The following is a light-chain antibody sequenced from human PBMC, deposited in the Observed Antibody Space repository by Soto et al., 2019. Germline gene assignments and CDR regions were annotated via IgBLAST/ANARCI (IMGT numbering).Light chain of an antibody. CDR1: QSVLYSSNNKNY. J-gene: IGKJ2*01. V-gene: IGKV4-1*01. CDR3: QQYESTPPT. Sequence: DIVMTQYPDSLAVSLGERATINCQSSQSVLYSSNNKNYLAWYQQRPGQPPKLLIYWASTRESGVPDRFSGSGSGTDFTLTITSLQAEDVAVYYCQQYESTPPTLGQGTKLEIK. CDR2: WAS.